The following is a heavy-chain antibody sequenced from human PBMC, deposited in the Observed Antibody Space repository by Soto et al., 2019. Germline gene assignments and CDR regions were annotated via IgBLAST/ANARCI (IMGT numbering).Heavy chain of an antibody. Sequence: PGGSLRISCAASGFTFSSYGMHWVRQAPGKGLEWVAVIWYDGSNKYYADSVKGRFTIARDNSKNTLYLQMNSLRAEDTAVYYCARDLGVKARCFDWFPLYYWVQGSLVTVSS. CDR1: GFTFSSYG. D-gene: IGHD3-9*01. V-gene: IGHV3-33*01. CDR2: IWYDGSNK. CDR3: ARDLGVKARCFDWFPLYY. J-gene: IGHJ4*02.